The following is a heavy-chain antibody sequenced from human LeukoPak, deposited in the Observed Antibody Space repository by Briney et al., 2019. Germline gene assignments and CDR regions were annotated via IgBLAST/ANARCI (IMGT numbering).Heavy chain of an antibody. J-gene: IGHJ4*02. CDR3: ARATTTYYFDS. CDR2: ISDSGST. Sequence: SSETLSLTCTVSGGSISSYYWSWTRQPPGKGLEWIGYISDSGSTNYNSPLESRITISLDTSKNQFSLKLTSLTAADTAVYYCARATTTYYFDSWGQGILVTVSS. CDR1: GGSISSYY. D-gene: IGHD4-11*01. V-gene: IGHV4-59*01.